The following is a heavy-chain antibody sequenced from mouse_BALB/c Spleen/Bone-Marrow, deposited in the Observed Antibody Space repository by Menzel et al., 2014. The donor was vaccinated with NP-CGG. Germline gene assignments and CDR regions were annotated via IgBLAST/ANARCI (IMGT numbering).Heavy chain of an antibody. CDR3: TRQYGNYYAMDC. CDR1: GYTFTSYW. V-gene: IGHV1-69*02. D-gene: IGHD2-10*02. Sequence: QVQLQQPGAELVRPGASVKVSCKASGYTFTSYWINWVKQRPGQGLEWIGNIYPSDSYTNYNQNFKDKATLTVDKSSSTAYMQLSSPTSEDSAVYYCTRQYGNYYAMDCWGQGTSVTVSS. J-gene: IGHJ4*01. CDR2: IYPSDSYT.